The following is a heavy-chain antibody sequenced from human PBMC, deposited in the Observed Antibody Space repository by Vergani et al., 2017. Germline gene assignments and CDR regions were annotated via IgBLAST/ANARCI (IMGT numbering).Heavy chain of an antibody. J-gene: IGHJ4*02. D-gene: IGHD2-8*01. V-gene: IGHV4-59*08. Sequence: QVQLQESGPGLVKPSETLSLTCTVSGGSISSYYWSWIRQPPGKGLEWIGYIYYSGSTNYNPSLKSRVTISVDTSKNQFSLKLSSVTAADTAVYYCASGVYEYYFDYWGQGTLVTVSS. CDR1: GGSISSYY. CDR2: IYYSGST. CDR3: ASGVYEYYFDY.